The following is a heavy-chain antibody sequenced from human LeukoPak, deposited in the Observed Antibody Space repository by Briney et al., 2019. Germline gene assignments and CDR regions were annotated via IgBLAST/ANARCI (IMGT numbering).Heavy chain of an antibody. Sequence: PGGSLRLSCAASRFTFSSYAMNWVRQAPGKGLEWVSYISSSGSTIYYADSVKGRFTISRDNAKNSLYLQMNSLRAEDTAVYYCARVPMVRGVIPTYYYYYYYMDVWGKGTTVTISS. D-gene: IGHD3-10*01. CDR1: RFTFSSYA. CDR3: ARVPMVRGVIPTYYYYYYYMDV. J-gene: IGHJ6*03. V-gene: IGHV3-48*04. CDR2: ISSSGSTI.